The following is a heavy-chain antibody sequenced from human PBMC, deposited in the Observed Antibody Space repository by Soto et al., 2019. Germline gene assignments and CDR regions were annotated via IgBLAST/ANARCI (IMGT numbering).Heavy chain of an antibody. Sequence: SETQSLTCAVSGGSISSGGYSWSWLRQPPGKGLEWIGYIYHSGSTYYNPSLKSRVTISVDRSKNQFSLKLSSVTAADTAVDYCARGDNDRSGYYLGYWGQGTLVTVS. J-gene: IGHJ4*02. CDR2: IYHSGST. CDR3: ARGDNDRSGYYLGY. V-gene: IGHV4-30-2*01. CDR1: GGSISSGGYS. D-gene: IGHD3-22*01.